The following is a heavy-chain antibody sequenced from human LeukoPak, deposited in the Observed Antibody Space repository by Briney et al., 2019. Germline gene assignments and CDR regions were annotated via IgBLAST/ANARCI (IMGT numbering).Heavy chain of an antibody. V-gene: IGHV3-48*02. CDR1: GFTFSSYS. J-gene: IGHJ4*02. CDR2: ISSDSRTI. D-gene: IGHD3-10*01. CDR3: ARYGSGTSYITNYFDY. Sequence: GGSLRLSCAASGFTFSSYSMNWVRQTPGKGLEWVSYISSDSRTIYYADSVKGRFTISRDNAKNSLYLQMKSLRDEDTAVYYCARYGSGTSYITNYFDYWGQGTLVTVSS.